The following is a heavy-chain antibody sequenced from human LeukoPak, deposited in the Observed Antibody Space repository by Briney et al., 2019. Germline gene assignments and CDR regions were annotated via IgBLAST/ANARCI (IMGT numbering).Heavy chain of an antibody. D-gene: IGHD6-19*01. J-gene: IGHJ6*02. CDR2: IYYSGST. CDR3: ARGIAVAGTISYYYYGMDV. CDR1: GGSISSYY. V-gene: IGHV4-59*08. Sequence: SETLSLTCTVSGGSISSYYWSWIRQSPGKGLEWIGFIYYSGSTDYNPSLKSRVTISADTSKNQFSLKLNSVTAADTAVYYCARGIAVAGTISYYYYGMDVWGQGTTVTVSS.